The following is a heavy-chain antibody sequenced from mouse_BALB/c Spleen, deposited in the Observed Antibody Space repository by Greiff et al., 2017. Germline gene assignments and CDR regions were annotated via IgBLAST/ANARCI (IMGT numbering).Heavy chain of an antibody. CDR2: ISSGGSYT. Sequence: DVQLVESGGGLVKPGGSLKLSCAASGFTFSSYAMSWVRQSPEKRLEWVAEISSGGSYTYYPDTVTGRFTISRDNAKNTLYLEMSSLRSEDTAMYYCARDDGYYSFAYWGQGTLVTVSA. D-gene: IGHD2-3*01. V-gene: IGHV5-9-4*01. CDR1: GFTFSSYA. CDR3: ARDDGYYSFAY. J-gene: IGHJ3*01.